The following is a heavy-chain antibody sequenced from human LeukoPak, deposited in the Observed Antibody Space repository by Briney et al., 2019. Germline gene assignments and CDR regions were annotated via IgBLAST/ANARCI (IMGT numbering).Heavy chain of an antibody. Sequence: PGGSLRLSCAASGFTFSSYAMSWVRQAPGKGLEWVSAISGSGGSTYYADSVKGRFTISRDNSKNTLYLQMNSLRAEDTAVYYCAKDKARGYCSSTSCQGSDYWGQGTLVTVSS. D-gene: IGHD2-2*01. CDR1: GFTFSSYA. J-gene: IGHJ4*02. CDR3: AKDKARGYCSSTSCQGSDY. CDR2: ISGSGGST. V-gene: IGHV3-23*01.